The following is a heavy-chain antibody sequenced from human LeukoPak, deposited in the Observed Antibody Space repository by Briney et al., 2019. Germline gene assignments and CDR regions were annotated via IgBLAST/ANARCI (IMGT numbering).Heavy chain of an antibody. D-gene: IGHD2-15*01. J-gene: IGHJ4*02. CDR1: GYTLTELS. Sequence: ASVKVSCKVSGYTLTELSMHWVRQAPGKGLEWMGGFDPEDGETIYAQKFQGRVTMTEDTSTDTTYMELSSLRSEDTAVYYCATLGYCSGGSCYSGNGDYVGSDDYWGQGTLVTVSS. CDR3: ATLGYCSGGSCYSGNGDYVGSDDY. CDR2: FDPEDGET. V-gene: IGHV1-24*01.